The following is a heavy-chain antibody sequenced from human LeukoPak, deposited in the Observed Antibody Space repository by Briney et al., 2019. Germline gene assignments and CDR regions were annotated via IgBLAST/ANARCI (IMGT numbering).Heavy chain of an antibody. CDR2: ISSSSSTI. CDR1: GFTFSSYS. CDR3: ARRGSGPAALFDY. J-gene: IGHJ4*02. D-gene: IGHD2-2*01. V-gene: IGHV3-48*01. Sequence: GGSLRLSCAASGFTFSSYSMNWVRQAPGKGLEWVSYISSSSSTIYYADSVKGRFTISRDNAKNSLYLQMNSLRAEDTAVYYCARRGSGPAALFDYWGQGTLVT.